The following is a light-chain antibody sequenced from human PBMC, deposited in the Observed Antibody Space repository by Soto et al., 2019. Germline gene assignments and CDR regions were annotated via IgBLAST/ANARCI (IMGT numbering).Light chain of an antibody. CDR3: SSYTTSFTYV. Sequence: QSALTQPASVSGSPGQSIAISCTGTSSDVGAYNYVSWYQQYPGKAPKLMIYDASNRPSGVSDRFSGSKSGNTASLTISGPQVEDGADYYGSSYTTSFTYVSETGTRVPV. CDR2: DAS. J-gene: IGLJ1*01. V-gene: IGLV2-14*03. CDR1: SSDVGAYNY.